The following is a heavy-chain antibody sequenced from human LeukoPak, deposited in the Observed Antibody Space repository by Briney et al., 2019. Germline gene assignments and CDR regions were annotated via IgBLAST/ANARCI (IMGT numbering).Heavy chain of an antibody. Sequence: GGSLRLSCAASGFTFDDYAMHWVRQAPGKGLEWVSGISWNSGSIGYADSVKGRFTISRDNSKNSLYLQMNSLRAGDTALYYCAKGSSGSYYGYFDYWGQGTLVTVSS. V-gene: IGHV3-9*01. CDR3: AKGSSGSYYGYFDY. J-gene: IGHJ4*02. CDR2: ISWNSGSI. CDR1: GFTFDDYA. D-gene: IGHD1-26*01.